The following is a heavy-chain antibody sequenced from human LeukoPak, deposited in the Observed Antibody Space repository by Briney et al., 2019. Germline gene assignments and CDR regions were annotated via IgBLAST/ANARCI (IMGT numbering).Heavy chain of an antibody. CDR3: ARGSFSADAPLVLDYFHH. Sequence: ASVKVSCKVSGYTLTELSMHWVRQAPGQGLEWMGWINPNSGGTNYAQKFQGRVTMTRDTSISTAYMELSRLKSDDTAVYYCARGSFSADAPLVLDYFHHWGQGTLVTVSS. J-gene: IGHJ1*01. D-gene: IGHD5-18*01. V-gene: IGHV1-2*02. CDR2: INPNSGGT. CDR1: GYTLTELS.